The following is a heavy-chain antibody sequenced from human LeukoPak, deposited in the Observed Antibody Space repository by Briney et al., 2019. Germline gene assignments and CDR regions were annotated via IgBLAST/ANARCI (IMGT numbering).Heavy chain of an antibody. D-gene: IGHD6-19*01. V-gene: IGHV3-21*01. Sequence: GLLRPSCAASGITFSSSTMNGVRPSPGKGLEWGSSIRGSSPYVYYAASVKGRFTISRDNAKKSLYLQMNSLRAEDTAVYYWASSTYNSGWYIYWGQGSLVTVSS. CDR1: GITFSSST. CDR3: ASSTYNSGWYIY. CDR2: IRGSSPYV. J-gene: IGHJ4*02.